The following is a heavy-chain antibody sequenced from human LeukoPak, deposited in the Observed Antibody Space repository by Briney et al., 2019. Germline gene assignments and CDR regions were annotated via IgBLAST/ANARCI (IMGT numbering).Heavy chain of an antibody. V-gene: IGHV4-38-2*02. Sequence: SETLSLTCTVSGYSISSDYYWGWIRQPPGKGLEWIGNIYYSGSTYYNPSLKSRVSISVDTSKNQFSLGLSSVTAADTAVYYCARVYYYYYYMDVWGKGTTVTVSS. CDR2: IYYSGST. J-gene: IGHJ6*03. CDR1: GYSISSDYY. CDR3: ARVYYYYYYMDV.